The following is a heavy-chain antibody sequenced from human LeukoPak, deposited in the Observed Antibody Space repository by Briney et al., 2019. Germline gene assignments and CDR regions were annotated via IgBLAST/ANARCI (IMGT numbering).Heavy chain of an antibody. V-gene: IGHV4-59*01. CDR3: ARMYSGTSYYFDY. D-gene: IGHD1-26*01. Sequence: SETLSLTCSVSGVSISTYYWIWIRQPPAKGLEWMGFFSYSGSTKYNPSLKSRVTMSVDTSKNQFSLELNSVTAADTAVYYCARMYSGTSYYFDYWGQGTLITVSS. CDR1: GVSISTYY. J-gene: IGHJ4*02. CDR2: FSYSGST.